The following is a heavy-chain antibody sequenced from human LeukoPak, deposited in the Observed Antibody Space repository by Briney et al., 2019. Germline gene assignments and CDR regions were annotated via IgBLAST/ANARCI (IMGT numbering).Heavy chain of an antibody. CDR3: ASFYCSGGICYSGLGSADY. J-gene: IGHJ4*02. CDR1: GGSISSYY. D-gene: IGHD2-15*01. V-gene: IGHV4-39*01. CDR2: IYYSGST. Sequence: PSETLSLTCTVSGGSISSYYWSWIRQPPGKGLEWIGSIYYSGSTYYNPSLKSRVTISADTSKNQFSLKLSSVTAADTAVYFCASFYCSGGICYSGLGSADYWGRGTLVTVSS.